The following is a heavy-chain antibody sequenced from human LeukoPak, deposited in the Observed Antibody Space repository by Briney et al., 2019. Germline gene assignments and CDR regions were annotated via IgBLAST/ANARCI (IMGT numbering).Heavy chain of an antibody. CDR2: ISSSSSTI. CDR3: ARDRDSGYSPIDF. Sequence: GGSLRLSCAASGFTFSSYSMNWVRQAPGKGLEWVSYISSSSSTIYYADSVKGRFTISRDNAKNALYQQMNSLRAEDTALYYCARDRDSGYSPIDFWGQGTLVTVSS. CDR1: GFTFSSYS. D-gene: IGHD3-22*01. V-gene: IGHV3-48*04. J-gene: IGHJ4*02.